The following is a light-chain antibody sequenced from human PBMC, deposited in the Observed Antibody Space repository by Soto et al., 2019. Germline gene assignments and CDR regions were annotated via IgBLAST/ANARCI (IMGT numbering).Light chain of an antibody. CDR2: DAS. CDR3: QQRSNWPLT. V-gene: IGKV3-11*01. CDR1: QSVSGK. J-gene: IGKJ4*01. Sequence: EFVFTQSPCTLSLSPFERSTLSCRASQSVSGKLVWYQQRPGQAPRLLIYDASNRATGIPARFSGSGSGTDFTLTISSLEPEDFAVYYCQQRSNWPLTFGGGTKVDIK.